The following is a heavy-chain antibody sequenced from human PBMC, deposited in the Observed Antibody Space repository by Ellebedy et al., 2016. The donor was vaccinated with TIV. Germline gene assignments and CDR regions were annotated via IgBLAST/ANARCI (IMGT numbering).Heavy chain of an antibody. Sequence: PGGSLRLSCAASGFDFSSYWMHWIRQVPGKGLVWVARVSDDGNQVKYADSVKGRFTISRDNGRNTLYLQMSSLRAEDTAVYYGAMGAYTYGRALFDPWGQGTSVTVSS. V-gene: IGHV3-74*01. CDR2: VSDDGNQV. D-gene: IGHD5-18*01. J-gene: IGHJ5*02. CDR3: AMGAYTYGRALFDP. CDR1: GFDFSSYW.